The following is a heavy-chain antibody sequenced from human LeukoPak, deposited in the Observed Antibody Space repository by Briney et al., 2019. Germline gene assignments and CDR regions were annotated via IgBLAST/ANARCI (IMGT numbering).Heavy chain of an antibody. CDR3: ARGARDDNWFDP. CDR2: IYYSGST. Sequence: PSETLSLTCTVPGGSINDYYWNWIRQPPGKGLEWIGYIYYSGSTNSNPSLKSRVTILLDTSKNQFSLKLTSVTAADTAVYCCARGARDDNWFDPWGQGTLVTVSS. J-gene: IGHJ5*02. D-gene: IGHD3-3*01. CDR1: GGSINDYY. V-gene: IGHV4-59*12.